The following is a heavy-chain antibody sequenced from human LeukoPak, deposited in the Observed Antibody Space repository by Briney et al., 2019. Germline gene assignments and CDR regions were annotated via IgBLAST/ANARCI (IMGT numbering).Heavy chain of an antibody. CDR1: GFTFSSYA. V-gene: IGHV3-23*01. CDR3: AKDPLLLWFGESKTY. CDR2: ISGSGGST. D-gene: IGHD3-10*01. Sequence: PGGSLRLSCAASGFTFSSYAMSWVRQARGKGLEWVSAISGSGGSTYYADSVKGRFTISRDNSKNTLYLQMNSLRAEDTAVYYCAKDPLLLWFGESKTYWGQGTLVTVSS. J-gene: IGHJ4*02.